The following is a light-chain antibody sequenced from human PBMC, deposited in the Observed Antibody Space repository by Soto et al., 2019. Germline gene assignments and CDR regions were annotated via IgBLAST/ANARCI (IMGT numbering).Light chain of an antibody. V-gene: IGKV2-24*01. CDR3: MQDTQSRPYT. J-gene: IGKJ2*01. CDR1: ESLQHRDGNTY. CDR2: KVS. Sequence: DVVLTQSPLSSPVTLGQPASISCRSSESLQHRDGNTYLNWLHQRPGQPPRLLIYKVSNRFSGVPDRFSGSGAGTDFTLQISRVEAEDVGVYYCMQDTQSRPYTFGQGTKLEIK.